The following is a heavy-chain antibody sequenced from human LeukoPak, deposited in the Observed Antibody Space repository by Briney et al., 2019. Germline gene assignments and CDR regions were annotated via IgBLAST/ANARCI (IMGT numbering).Heavy chain of an antibody. Sequence: GGSLRLSCAASGFTFSSYAMSWVRQAPGKGLEWVSAISGSGGSTYYADSVKGRFTISRDNSKNMLYLQMNSLRAEDTAVYYCAKKSYDSSGYYDPFDYWGQGTLVTVSS. J-gene: IGHJ4*02. D-gene: IGHD3-22*01. CDR2: ISGSGGST. CDR3: AKKSYDSSGYYDPFDY. V-gene: IGHV3-23*01. CDR1: GFTFSSYA.